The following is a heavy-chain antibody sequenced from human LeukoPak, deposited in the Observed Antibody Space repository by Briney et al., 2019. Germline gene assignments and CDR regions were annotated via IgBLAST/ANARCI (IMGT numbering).Heavy chain of an antibody. D-gene: IGHD3-22*01. CDR2: INPNSGGT. CDR3: ARDDDSSDRGLDY. J-gene: IGHJ4*02. V-gene: IGHV1-2*06. Sequence: GESLKISCKGSGYTFTGYYMHWVRQAPGQGLEWMGRINPNSGGTNYAQKFQGRVTMTRDTSISTAYMELSRLRSDDTAVYYCARDDDSSDRGLDYWGQGTLVTVSS. CDR1: GYTFTGYY.